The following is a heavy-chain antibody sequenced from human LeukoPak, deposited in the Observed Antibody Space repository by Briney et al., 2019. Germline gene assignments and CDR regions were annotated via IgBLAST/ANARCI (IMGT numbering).Heavy chain of an antibody. V-gene: IGHV4-59*08. J-gene: IGHJ4*02. D-gene: IGHD5-24*01. CDR3: VRQGGYNQQFDY. CDR1: AGSISSYY. CDR2: IYYSGST. Sequence: PSETLSLTCTVSAGSISSYYWSWIRQPPGKGLEWIGYIYYSGSTNYNPSLKSRVTISVDTSKNQFSLKLSSVTAADTAVYYCVRQGGYNQQFDYWGQGTLVTVSS.